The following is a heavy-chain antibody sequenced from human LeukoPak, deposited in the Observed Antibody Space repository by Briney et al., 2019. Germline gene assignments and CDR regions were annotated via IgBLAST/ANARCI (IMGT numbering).Heavy chain of an antibody. V-gene: IGHV3-11*04. CDR2: TSSSGSTI. Sequence: GGSLRLSCAASGFTFSDYYMSWIRQAPGKGLEWVSYTSSSGSTIYYADSVKGRFTISRDNAKNSLYLQMNSLRAEDTAVYYCASNPLVSSYYYYYYYMDVWGKGTTVTVSS. J-gene: IGHJ6*03. D-gene: IGHD2-21*01. CDR3: ASNPLVSSYYYYYYYMDV. CDR1: GFTFSDYY.